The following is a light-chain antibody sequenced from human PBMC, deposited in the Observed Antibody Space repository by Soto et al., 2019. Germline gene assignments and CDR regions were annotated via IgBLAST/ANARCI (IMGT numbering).Light chain of an antibody. Sequence: QSALTQPPSVSGSPGQSVTISCTGTSSDVGSYNRVSWYQQPPGTAPKLMISEVSNRPSRVPDRFSGSKSGNTASLTISGRQAEDEADYYCSSFTTNSTLVFGGGTKLTVL. V-gene: IGLV2-18*02. CDR1: SSDVGSYNR. CDR3: SSFTTNSTLV. CDR2: EVS. J-gene: IGLJ2*01.